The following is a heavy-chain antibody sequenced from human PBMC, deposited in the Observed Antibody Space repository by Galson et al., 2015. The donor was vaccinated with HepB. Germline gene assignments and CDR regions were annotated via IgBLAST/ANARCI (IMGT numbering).Heavy chain of an antibody. CDR3: ARGWRIKGGNCSGGSCYLT. J-gene: IGHJ4*02. D-gene: IGHD2-15*01. CDR1: GYTFTGYY. CDR2: INPNNGGT. Sequence: SVKVSCKASGYTFTGYYMHWVRQAPGQGLEWMGRINPNNGGTNYAQKFQGRVTMTRDTSISTAYMELSRLRSDDTAVYYCARGWRIKGGNCSGGSCYLTWGQGTLVTVSS. V-gene: IGHV1-2*06.